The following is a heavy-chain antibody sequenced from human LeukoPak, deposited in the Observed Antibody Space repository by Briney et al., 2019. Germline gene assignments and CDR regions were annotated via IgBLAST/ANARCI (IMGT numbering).Heavy chain of an antibody. J-gene: IGHJ4*02. CDR2: ISSSSSTI. V-gene: IGHV3-48*01. CDR1: GFTFSNYN. Sequence: GGSLRLSCAAPGFTFSNYNMNWVRQAPGKGLEWVSYISSSSSTIYYADSVKGRFTISRDNAKNSLYLQMNSLRAEDTAFYYCATYSGSYYEGAPFGHWGQGTLVTVSS. D-gene: IGHD1-26*01. CDR3: ATYSGSYYEGAPFGH.